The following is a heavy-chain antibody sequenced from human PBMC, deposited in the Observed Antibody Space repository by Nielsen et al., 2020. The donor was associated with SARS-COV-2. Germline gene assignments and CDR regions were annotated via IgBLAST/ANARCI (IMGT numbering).Heavy chain of an antibody. CDR3: ARVPVPLYVWGSYIGNWFDP. Sequence: GSLKISCSASGFTFSAHAMHWVRQAPGKGLEYVSAISSNGGSTYYADSVKGRFTISRDNAKNSLYLQMNSLRAEDTAVYYCARVPVPLYVWGSYIGNWFDPWGQGTLVTVSS. CDR1: GFTFSAHA. D-gene: IGHD3-16*01. V-gene: IGHV3-64*04. CDR2: ISSNGGST. J-gene: IGHJ5*02.